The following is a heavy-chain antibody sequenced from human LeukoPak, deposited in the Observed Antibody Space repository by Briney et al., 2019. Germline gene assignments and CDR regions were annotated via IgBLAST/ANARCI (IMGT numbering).Heavy chain of an antibody. CDR1: GHSVSSDYY. J-gene: IGHJ4*02. Sequence: SETLSLTCAVSGHSVSSDYYWGWIRQTPGKELEWIGSIYHSGRTYYNPSLKSRVTISVDTSKNQFSLKLSSVTAADTAVYYCASFVGAATTSHIDYWGQGTLVTVSS. D-gene: IGHD1-26*01. CDR2: IYHSGRT. V-gene: IGHV4-38-2*01. CDR3: ASFVGAATTSHIDY.